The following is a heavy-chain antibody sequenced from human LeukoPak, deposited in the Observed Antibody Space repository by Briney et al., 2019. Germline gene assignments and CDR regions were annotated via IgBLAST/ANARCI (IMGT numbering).Heavy chain of an antibody. Sequence: SETLSLTCTVSGGSISSYYWSWIRQPAGKGLEWIGRIYTSGSTNYNPSLKSRVTMSVDTSKNQFSLKLSSVTAADTAVYYCARDPNTYYYDSSGYYGDASDIWGQGTMVTVSS. V-gene: IGHV4-4*07. CDR1: GGSISSYY. CDR2: IYTSGST. D-gene: IGHD3-22*01. J-gene: IGHJ3*02. CDR3: ARDPNTYYYDSSGYYGDASDI.